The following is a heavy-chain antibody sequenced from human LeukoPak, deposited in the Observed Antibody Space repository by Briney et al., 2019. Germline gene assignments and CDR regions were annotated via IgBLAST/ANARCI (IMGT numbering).Heavy chain of an antibody. CDR3: ARERAGWTPEDAFDV. Sequence: SGGSLRLPCTASGFTFSTSWMTWVRQAPGKGLEWVANINQDGTVKYYMDSVKGRFTISRDNARNSLYLQMNRLRAEDTAVYYCARERAGWTPEDAFDVWGQGTMVTVS. CDR1: GFTFSTSW. CDR2: INQDGTVK. J-gene: IGHJ3*01. D-gene: IGHD3/OR15-3a*01. V-gene: IGHV3-7*01.